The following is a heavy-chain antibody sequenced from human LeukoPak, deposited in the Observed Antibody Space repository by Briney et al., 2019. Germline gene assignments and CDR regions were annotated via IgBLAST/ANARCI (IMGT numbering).Heavy chain of an antibody. D-gene: IGHD1-14*01. V-gene: IGHV3-30*18. J-gene: IGHJ5*02. CDR1: GFTFSSYD. Sequence: GGSLRLSCAASGFTFSSYDMHWVRQAPGKGLEWVAIISYDGSNKYYADSMKGRFTISRDNSKNTLYLQMNGLSAEDTAVYYCAKDYSLTAWGQGTLVTVSS. CDR2: ISYDGSNK. CDR3: AKDYSLTA.